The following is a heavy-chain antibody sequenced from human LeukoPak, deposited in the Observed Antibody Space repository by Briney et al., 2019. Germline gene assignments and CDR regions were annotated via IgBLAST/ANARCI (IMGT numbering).Heavy chain of an antibody. J-gene: IGHJ4*02. Sequence: SETLSLTCTVSGGSISSYYWSWIRQPPGKGLEWIGYIYYSGSTNYNPSLKSRVTISVDTSKNQFSLKLSSVTAADTAVYCCASSRKAGSYFDYWGQGTLVTVSS. CDR2: IYYSGST. CDR1: GGSISSYY. V-gene: IGHV4-59*08. CDR3: ASSRKAGSYFDY.